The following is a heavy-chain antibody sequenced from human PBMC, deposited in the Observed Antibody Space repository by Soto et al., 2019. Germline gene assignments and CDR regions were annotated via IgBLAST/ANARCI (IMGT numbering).Heavy chain of an antibody. Sequence: SETLSLTCTVSTDSISSYYWTWIRQPAGKGLEWIGRMSTSGSTNYNPSLKGRVTMAVDTSKNQVSLNLTSVTAADTAVYYCARENILLAASGKRDFDYWGQGTLVTVSS. CDR3: ARENILLAASGKRDFDY. D-gene: IGHD6-13*01. V-gene: IGHV4-4*07. CDR1: TDSISSYY. J-gene: IGHJ4*02. CDR2: MSTSGST.